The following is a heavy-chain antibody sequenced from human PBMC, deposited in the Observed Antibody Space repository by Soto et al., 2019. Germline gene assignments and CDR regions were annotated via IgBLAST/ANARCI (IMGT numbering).Heavy chain of an antibody. V-gene: IGHV4-39*01. Sequence: PSETLSLTCTVSGGSISSSSYYWGWIRQPPGKGLEWIGSIYYSGSTYYNPSLKSRVTISVDTSKNQFSLKLSSVTAADTAVYYCARRKVYDSSGYHPYDYWGQGTLVTVSS. CDR1: GGSISSSSYY. J-gene: IGHJ4*02. D-gene: IGHD3-22*01. CDR2: IYYSGST. CDR3: ARRKVYDSSGYHPYDY.